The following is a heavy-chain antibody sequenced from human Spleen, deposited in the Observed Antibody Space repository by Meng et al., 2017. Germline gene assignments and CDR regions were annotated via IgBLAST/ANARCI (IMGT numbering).Heavy chain of an antibody. CDR2: ISYDGSNK. J-gene: IGHJ4*02. Sequence: QGHLVESGGGVVQPGRSLRLSCAASGFTFIDYAMHWVRQAPGKGLEWVAVISYDGSNKYYADSVKGRFTISRDNSKNTLYLQMNSLRAEDTAVYYCARDYSYGDLAGWGQGTLVTVSS. CDR3: ARDYSYGDLAG. CDR1: GFTFIDYA. V-gene: IGHV3-30-3*01. D-gene: IGHD4-17*01.